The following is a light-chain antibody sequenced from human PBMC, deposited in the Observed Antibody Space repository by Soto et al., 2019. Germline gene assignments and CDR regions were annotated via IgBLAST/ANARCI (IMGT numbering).Light chain of an antibody. V-gene: IGKV3-20*01. CDR2: GTS. Sequence: EVVMRQSPATLSVSPGEVAILSCRASQGIGDTLGWYQQKPGQAPRLLIYGTSSRATGIPDRFSGSGSGTDFTLTISRLEPEDFAMYYCQQYGNSPITFGQGTRLEIK. CDR1: QGIGDT. CDR3: QQYGNSPIT. J-gene: IGKJ5*01.